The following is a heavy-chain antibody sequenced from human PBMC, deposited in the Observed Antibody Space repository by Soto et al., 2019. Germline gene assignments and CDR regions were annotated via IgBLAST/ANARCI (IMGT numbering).Heavy chain of an antibody. CDR1: GFSFGSYA. Sequence: PGGSLRLSFAASGFSFGSYALSWVRQAPGKGLEWVSTISGSDGKTFYADSVKGRFSISRDTSQSTLYLQMNSLRADDTAIYYCASPGGVVVVPAAPYYYYGMDVGGQGTTVTVSS. CDR2: ISGSDGKT. V-gene: IGHV3-23*01. J-gene: IGHJ6*02. CDR3: ASPGGVVVVPAAPYYYYGMDV. D-gene: IGHD2-2*01.